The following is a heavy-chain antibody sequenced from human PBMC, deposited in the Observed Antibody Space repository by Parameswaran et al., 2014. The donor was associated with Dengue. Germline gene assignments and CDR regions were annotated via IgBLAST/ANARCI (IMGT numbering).Heavy chain of an antibody. Sequence: WIRQPPGKGLEWIGSIYYSGSTYYNPSLKSRVTISVDTSKNQFSLKLSSVTAADTAVYYCARDPGELWFGEFDAFDIWGQGTMVTVSS. CDR3: ARDPGELWFGEFDAFDI. V-gene: IGHV4-39*07. CDR2: IYYSGST. D-gene: IGHD3-10*01. J-gene: IGHJ3*02.